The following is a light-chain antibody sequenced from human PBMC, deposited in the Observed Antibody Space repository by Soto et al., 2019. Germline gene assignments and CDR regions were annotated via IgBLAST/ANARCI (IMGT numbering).Light chain of an antibody. CDR2: EDS. V-gene: IGLV2-23*01. Sequence: QSALTQPASVSGSPRQAITISCTGTSSDIGSYHLVSWYQQHPGKAPTLMIYEDSKRPSGVSNRFSGSKSGNMASLTISGLQAEDEAHYYCCSYAGSGTWLFGGGTKLTVL. J-gene: IGLJ3*02. CDR3: CSYAGSGTWL. CDR1: SSDIGSYHL.